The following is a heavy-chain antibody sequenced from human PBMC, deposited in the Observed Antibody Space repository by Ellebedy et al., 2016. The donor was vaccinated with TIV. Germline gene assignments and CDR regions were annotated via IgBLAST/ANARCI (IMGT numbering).Heavy chain of an antibody. D-gene: IGHD5-18*01. CDR1: GFTFSSYA. CDR3: AKGEAALVLYGMDV. V-gene: IGHV3-23*01. CDR2: ISGSGGST. Sequence: GESLKISCAASGFTFSSYAMSWVRQAPGKGLEWVSAISGSGGSTYYADSVKGRFTISRDNSKNTLYLQMNSLRAEDTAVYYCAKGEAALVLYGMDVWGQGTTVTVSS. J-gene: IGHJ6*02.